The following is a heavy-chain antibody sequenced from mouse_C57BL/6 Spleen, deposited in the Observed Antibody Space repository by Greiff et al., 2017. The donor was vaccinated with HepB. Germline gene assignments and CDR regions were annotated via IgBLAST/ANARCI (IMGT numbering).Heavy chain of an antibody. CDR1: GYSITSGYD. J-gene: IGHJ3*01. V-gene: IGHV3-1*01. CDR3: AREGYYGSSRGFAY. CDR2: ISYSGST. Sequence: EVQLQESGPGMVKPSQSLSLTCTVTGYSITSGYDWHWIRHFPGNKLEWMGYISYSGSTNYNPSLKSRISITHDTSKNHFFLKLNSVTTEDTATYYCAREGYYGSSRGFAYWGQGTLVTVSA. D-gene: IGHD1-1*01.